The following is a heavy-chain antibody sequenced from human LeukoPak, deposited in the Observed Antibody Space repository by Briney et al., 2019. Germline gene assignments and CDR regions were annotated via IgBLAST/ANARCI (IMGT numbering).Heavy chain of an antibody. D-gene: IGHD3-22*01. V-gene: IGHV1-69*05. Sequence: ASVKVSCKASGRTFSSYAISWVRQAPGQGLEWMGRIIPIFGTANYAQKFQGRVTIATDESTSTAYMELSSLRSEDTAVYYCASMSEYYDSSGYNYWGQGTLVTVSS. CDR3: ASMSEYYDSSGYNY. CDR1: GRTFSSYA. CDR2: IIPIFGTA. J-gene: IGHJ4*02.